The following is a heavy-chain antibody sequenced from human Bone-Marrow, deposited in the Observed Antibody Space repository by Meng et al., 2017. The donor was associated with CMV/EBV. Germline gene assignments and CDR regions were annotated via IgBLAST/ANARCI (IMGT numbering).Heavy chain of an antibody. V-gene: IGHV3-49*04. CDR1: GFTFGNYA. Sequence: GGSLRLSCTASGFTFGNYAMSWVRQAPGKGLEWVGFIRSKGHGGTTEYAASVKARFIISRDESKSIAYLQMNSLKSEDTGVYYCTREWLFMDAFDIWGQGTTVTVSS. D-gene: IGHD3-22*01. CDR3: TREWLFMDAFDI. J-gene: IGHJ3*02. CDR2: IRSKGHGGTT.